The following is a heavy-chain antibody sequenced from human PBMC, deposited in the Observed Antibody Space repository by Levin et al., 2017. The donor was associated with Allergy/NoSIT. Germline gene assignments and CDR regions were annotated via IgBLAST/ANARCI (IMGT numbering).Heavy chain of an antibody. D-gene: IGHD3-22*01. Sequence: GESLKISCAASGFTFSSYGMHWVRQAPGKGLEWVAVISYDGSNKYYADSVKGRFTISRDNSKNTLYLQMNSLRAEDTAVYYCAKSVHYYDSSGYSADAFDIWGQGTMVTVSS. J-gene: IGHJ3*02. CDR1: GFTFSSYG. CDR2: ISYDGSNK. CDR3: AKSVHYYDSSGYSADAFDI. V-gene: IGHV3-30*18.